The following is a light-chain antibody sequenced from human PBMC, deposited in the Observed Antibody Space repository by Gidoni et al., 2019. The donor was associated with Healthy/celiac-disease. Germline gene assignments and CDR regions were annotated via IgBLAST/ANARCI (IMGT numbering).Light chain of an antibody. V-gene: IGKV3-15*01. Sequence: EIVMTQSPATLSVSPGERATLSCRASQSVSSNLVWYQQKPGQAPRLLIYGASARATGIPARFSGSGSGTEFTLTISSLQSEDFEVYYCQQYHNWPTFGGGTKVEIK. CDR3: QQYHNWPT. J-gene: IGKJ4*01. CDR2: GAS. CDR1: QSVSSN.